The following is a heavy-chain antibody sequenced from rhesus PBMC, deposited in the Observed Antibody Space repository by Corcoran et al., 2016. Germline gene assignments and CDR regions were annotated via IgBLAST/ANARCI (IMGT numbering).Heavy chain of an antibody. CDR3: ARIYTVTWLPIDY. Sequence: QVQLQESGPGVVKPSETLSLTCAVSGGSISGGYDWSWIRQHPRKGLEWFGYIYGNSGNTNYDPSLKNQVTISKEASKNEFSLKLSSVTAADTAVYYCARIYTVTWLPIDYWGQGVLVTVSS. D-gene: IGHD4-23*01. CDR1: GGSISGGYD. V-gene: IGHV4-76*01. J-gene: IGHJ4*01. CDR2: IYGNSGNT.